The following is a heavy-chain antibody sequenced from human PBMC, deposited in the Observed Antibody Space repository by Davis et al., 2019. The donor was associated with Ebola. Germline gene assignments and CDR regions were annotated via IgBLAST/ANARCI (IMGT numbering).Heavy chain of an antibody. CDR3: ARDCSSTSCRTYYYGMDV. D-gene: IGHD2-2*01. J-gene: IGHJ6*02. V-gene: IGHV3-7*01. CDR2: IKQDGSEK. Sequence: GGSLRLSCAASGFTFSSYWMSWVRQAPGKGLEWVANIKQDGSEKYYVDSVKGRFTISRDNAKNSLYLQMNSLRAEDTAVYYCARDCSSTSCRTYYYGMDVWGQGTTVTVSS. CDR1: GFTFSSYW.